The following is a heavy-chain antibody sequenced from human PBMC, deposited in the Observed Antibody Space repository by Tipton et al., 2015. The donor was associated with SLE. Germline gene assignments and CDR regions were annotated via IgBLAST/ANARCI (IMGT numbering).Heavy chain of an antibody. V-gene: IGHV5-51*03. CDR1: GYSFTSYW. J-gene: IGHJ4*02. D-gene: IGHD3-3*01. CDR2: IYPGDSDT. Sequence: QSGAEVKKPGESLKISCKGSGYSFTSYWIGWVRQMPGKGLEWMGIIYPGDSDTRYSPSFQGQVTISADKSISTAYLQWSSLKASDTAMYYCAISFYDFWSPTGFLDHWGQGTLVTVSS. CDR3: AISFYDFWSPTGFLDH.